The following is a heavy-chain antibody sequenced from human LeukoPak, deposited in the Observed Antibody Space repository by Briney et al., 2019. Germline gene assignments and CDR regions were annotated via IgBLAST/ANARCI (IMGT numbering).Heavy chain of an antibody. V-gene: IGHV4-39*01. CDR2: IYYSGST. Sequence: SETLSLTCTVSGGSISSSSYYWGWIRQSPGKGLEWIGSIYYSGSTYYNPSPKSRVTISVDTSKNQFSLKLSSVTAADTAVYYCARQYNWNDEGFDPWGQGTLVTVSS. CDR3: ARQYNWNDEGFDP. J-gene: IGHJ5*02. CDR1: GGSISSSSYY. D-gene: IGHD1-20*01.